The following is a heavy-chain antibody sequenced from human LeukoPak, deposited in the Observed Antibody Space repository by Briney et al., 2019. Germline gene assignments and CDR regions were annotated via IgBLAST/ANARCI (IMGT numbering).Heavy chain of an antibody. CDR3: ARAKVASHPYYYYAMDV. J-gene: IGHJ6*02. D-gene: IGHD5-12*01. CDR2: ISAYNGNT. Sequence: ASVKVSCKASGYTFACYVITWVRQAPGQGLEWMGWISAYNGNTNYAQKLQGRVTMTTDTSTSTAYMELRSLRSDDTAVYFCARAKVASHPYYYYAMDVWGQGTTVTVSS. CDR1: GYTFACYV. V-gene: IGHV1-18*01.